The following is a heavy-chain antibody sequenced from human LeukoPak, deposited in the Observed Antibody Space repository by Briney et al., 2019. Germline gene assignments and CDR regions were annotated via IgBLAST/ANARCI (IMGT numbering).Heavy chain of an antibody. D-gene: IGHD4-11*01. V-gene: IGHV4-59*11. CDR1: GGSISSHY. CDR3: ARGSRYGNYQYYFDY. CDR2: IYYSGST. J-gene: IGHJ4*02. Sequence: SETLSLTCTVSGGSISSHYWSWIRQPPGKGLEWIGYIYYSGSTNYNPSLKSRVTISVDTSKNQFSLKLSSVTAADTAVYYCARGSRYGNYQYYFDYWGQGTLVTVSS.